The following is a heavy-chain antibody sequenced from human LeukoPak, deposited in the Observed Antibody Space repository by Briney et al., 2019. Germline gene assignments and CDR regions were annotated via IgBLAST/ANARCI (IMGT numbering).Heavy chain of an antibody. V-gene: IGHV3-48*02. CDR3: ARDYRYYGSSGYYSFDY. D-gene: IGHD3-22*01. CDR2: ISGNSKTI. CDR1: GFTFSSYW. Sequence: GGSLRLSCAASGFTFSSYWMNWVRQAPGKGLEWVSYISGNSKTIYYADSVKGRFSISRDNAKNSLYLQMNSLRDEDTAMYYCARDYRYYGSSGYYSFDYWGQGTLVTVSS. J-gene: IGHJ4*02.